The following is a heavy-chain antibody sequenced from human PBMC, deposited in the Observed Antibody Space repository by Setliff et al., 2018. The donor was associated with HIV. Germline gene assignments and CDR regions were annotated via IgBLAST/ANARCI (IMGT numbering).Heavy chain of an antibody. J-gene: IGHJ4*02. V-gene: IGHV3-72*01. CDR3: IFYYYGYPY. CDR1: GFTFSSYS. D-gene: IGHD3-10*01. Sequence: SGGSLRLSCAASGFTFSSYSMNWVRQAPGKGLEWVSSISSSRKKDNSYITEYAASVKGRFTVSRDDSKNSLYLQMNSLNTEDTATYYGIFYYYGYPYWGQGTLVTVSS. CDR2: SRKKDNSYIT.